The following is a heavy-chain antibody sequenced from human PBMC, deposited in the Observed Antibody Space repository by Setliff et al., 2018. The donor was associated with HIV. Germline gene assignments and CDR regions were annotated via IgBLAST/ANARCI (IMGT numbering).Heavy chain of an antibody. CDR3: ACGAAAGTDYYYYYYMDV. Sequence: PSLTCTVSGGSISSSSYYWGWIRQPPGKGLEWIGSIYYSGSTYYNPSLKSRVTISVDTSKNQFSLKLSSVTAADTAVYYCACGAAAGTDYYYYYYMDVWGKGTTVTVSS. J-gene: IGHJ6*03. V-gene: IGHV4-39*05. D-gene: IGHD6-13*01. CDR1: GGSISSSSYY. CDR2: IYYSGST.